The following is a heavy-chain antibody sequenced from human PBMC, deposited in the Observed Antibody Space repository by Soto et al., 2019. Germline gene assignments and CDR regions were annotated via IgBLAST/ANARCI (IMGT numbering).Heavy chain of an antibody. Sequence: QVQLQESGPGLVKPSETLSLTCSVSGVSVSSGWIYWAWIRQPQGKGLEWIGFGSNSGTTNYKPSLKSRVTISVDTSRSQISLKVNSLTAADTAVYYCARGATVTQYDYWGQGTQVTVSS. CDR3: ARGATVTQYDY. J-gene: IGHJ4*02. D-gene: IGHD4-17*01. CDR2: GSNSGTT. CDR1: GVSVSSGWIY. V-gene: IGHV4-61*01.